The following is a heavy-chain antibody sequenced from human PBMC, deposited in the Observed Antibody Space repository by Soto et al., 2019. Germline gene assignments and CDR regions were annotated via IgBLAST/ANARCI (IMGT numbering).Heavy chain of an antibody. Sequence: GESLKISCKGSGYSFTSYWIGWARQMPGKGLEWMGIIYPGDSDTRYSPSFQGQVTISADKSISTAYLQWSSLKASDTAMYYCARQALINYDILTGYHKYYFDYWGQGTLVTVSS. V-gene: IGHV5-51*01. D-gene: IGHD3-9*01. CDR3: ARQALINYDILTGYHKYYFDY. J-gene: IGHJ4*02. CDR1: GYSFTSYW. CDR2: IYPGDSDT.